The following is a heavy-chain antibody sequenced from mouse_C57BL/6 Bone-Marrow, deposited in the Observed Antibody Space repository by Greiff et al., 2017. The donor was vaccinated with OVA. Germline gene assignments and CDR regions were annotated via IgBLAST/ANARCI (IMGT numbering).Heavy chain of an antibody. CDR1: GFSLTSYG. V-gene: IGHV2-2*01. CDR3: ARSTMVPFAY. Sequence: VQLQQSGPGLVQPSQSLSITCTVSGFSLTSYGVHWVRQSPGKGLEWLGVLWSGGSTDYNAAFISRLSISKDNSKSQVFFKMNSLQADDTAIYYCARSTMVPFAYWGQGTLVTVSA. D-gene: IGHD2-2*01. J-gene: IGHJ3*01. CDR2: LWSGGST.